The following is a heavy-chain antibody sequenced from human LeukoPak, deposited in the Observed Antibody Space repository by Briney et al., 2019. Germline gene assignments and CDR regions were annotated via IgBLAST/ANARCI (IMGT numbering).Heavy chain of an antibody. CDR2: IYYSGST. CDR1: GGSISSYY. Sequence: KASETLSLTCTVSGGSISSYYWSWIRQPPGKGLEWIGYIYYSGSTNYNPSLKSRVTISVDTSKNQFSLKLSSVTAADTAVYYCARVGSSPIDYYYYYMDVWGKGTTVTVSS. V-gene: IGHV4-59*01. D-gene: IGHD6-6*01. CDR3: ARVGSSPIDYYYYYMDV. J-gene: IGHJ6*03.